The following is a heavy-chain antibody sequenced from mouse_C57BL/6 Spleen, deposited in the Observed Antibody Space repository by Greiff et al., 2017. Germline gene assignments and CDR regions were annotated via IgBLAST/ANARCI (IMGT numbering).Heavy chain of an antibody. CDR2: IYPGDGDT. CDR1: GYAFSSSW. D-gene: IGHD3-2*02. CDR3: ARDRAAQATFAY. Sequence: QVQLQQSGPELVKPGASVKISCKASGYAFSSSWMNWVKQRPGKGLEWIGRIYPGDGDTNYNGKFKGKATLTADKSSSTAYMQLSSLTSEDSAVYFCARDRAAQATFAYWGQGTLVTVSA. V-gene: IGHV1-82*01. J-gene: IGHJ3*01.